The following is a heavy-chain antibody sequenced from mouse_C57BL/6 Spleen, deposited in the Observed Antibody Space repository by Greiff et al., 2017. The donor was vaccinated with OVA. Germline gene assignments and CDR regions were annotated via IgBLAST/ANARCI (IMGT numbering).Heavy chain of an antibody. CDR1: GYTFTDYN. CDR3: ARVGLRRAWFAY. J-gene: IGHJ3*01. CDR2: INPNNGGT. Sequence: EVKLQESGPELVKPGASVKMSCKASGYTFTDYNMHWVKQSHGKSLEWIGYINPNNGGTSYNQKFKGKATLTVNKSSSTAYMELRSLTSEDSAVYDCARVGLRRAWFAYWGQGTLVTVSA. V-gene: IGHV1-22*01. D-gene: IGHD2-4*01.